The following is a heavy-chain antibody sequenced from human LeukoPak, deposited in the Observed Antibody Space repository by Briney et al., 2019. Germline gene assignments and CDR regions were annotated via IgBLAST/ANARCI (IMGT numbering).Heavy chain of an antibody. CDR2: IIPILGIA. V-gene: IGHV1-69*04. CDR3: ARRYSSSSHYGMDV. D-gene: IGHD6-13*01. CDR1: GGTFSSYA. J-gene: IGHJ6*02. Sequence: ASVKVSCKASGGTFSSYAISWVRQAPGQGLEWMGRIIPILGIANYAQKFQGRVTITADKSTSTAYMELSSLRSEDTAVYYRARRYSSSSHYGMDVWGQGTTVTVSS.